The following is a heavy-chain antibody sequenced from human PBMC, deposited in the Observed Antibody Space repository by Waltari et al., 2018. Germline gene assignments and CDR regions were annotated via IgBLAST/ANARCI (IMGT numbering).Heavy chain of an antibody. J-gene: IGHJ6*03. D-gene: IGHD6-19*01. Sequence: QVQLQESGPGLVKPSETLSLTCTVSGGSISSYYWSWIRQPAGKGLEWIGRIYTSGSTNDNPSRKSRVTMSVDTAKNQFSLKLSSVTAADTAVYYCARVLVAGLYYYYYYMDVWGKGTTVTVSS. CDR3: ARVLVAGLYYYYYYMDV. V-gene: IGHV4-4*07. CDR1: GGSISSYY. CDR2: IYTSGST.